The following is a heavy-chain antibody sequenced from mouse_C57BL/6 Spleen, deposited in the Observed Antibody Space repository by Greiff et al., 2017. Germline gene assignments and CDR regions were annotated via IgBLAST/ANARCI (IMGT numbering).Heavy chain of an antibody. J-gene: IGHJ4*01. CDR2: ILPGSGST. Sequence: QLQQSGAELMKPGASVKLSCKATGYTFTGYWIEWVKQRPGHGLEWIGEILPGSGSTNYNEKFKGKATFTADTSSNTAYMQLSSLTTEDSAIYYCARKGAIYYDYDAAMDYWGQGTSVTVSS. V-gene: IGHV1-9*01. CDR3: ARKGAIYYDYDAAMDY. CDR1: GYTFTGYW. D-gene: IGHD2-4*01.